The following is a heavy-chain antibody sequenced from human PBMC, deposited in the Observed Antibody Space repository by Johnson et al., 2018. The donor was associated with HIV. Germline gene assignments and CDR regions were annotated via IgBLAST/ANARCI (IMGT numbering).Heavy chain of an antibody. Sequence: EVQLVESGGGVVQPGRSLRLSCAASGFTFSSYAMHWVRQAPGKGLEWVANIKQDGSEKYYVDSVKGRFTISRDKAKNSLYLQMNSLRAEDTAVYYCARDPLYNIYAFDIWGQGTMVTVSS. CDR2: IKQDGSEK. V-gene: IGHV3-7*05. J-gene: IGHJ3*02. CDR1: GFTFSSYA. CDR3: ARDPLYNIYAFDI. D-gene: IGHD1-14*01.